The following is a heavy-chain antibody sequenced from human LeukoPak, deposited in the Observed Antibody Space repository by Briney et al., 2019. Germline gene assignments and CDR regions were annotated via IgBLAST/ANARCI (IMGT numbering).Heavy chain of an antibody. J-gene: IGHJ5*02. Sequence: GGSLRLSCAASGFTFSSYSMNWVRQAPGKGLEWVSSISRSSSYIYYADSVKGRFTISRDNAKNSLYLQMNSLRAEDTAVYYCARVNTYYDFWSGLSGCFDPWGQGTLVTVSS. CDR3: ARVNTYYDFWSGLSGCFDP. V-gene: IGHV3-21*01. CDR2: ISRSSSYI. CDR1: GFTFSSYS. D-gene: IGHD3-3*01.